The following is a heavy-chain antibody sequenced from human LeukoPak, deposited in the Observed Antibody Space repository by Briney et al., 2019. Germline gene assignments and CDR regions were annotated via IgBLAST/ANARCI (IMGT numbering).Heavy chain of an antibody. V-gene: IGHV1-2*02. CDR1: GYTFTGYY. Sequence: ASVKVSCKASGYTFTGYYMHWVRQAPGQGLEWMGWINPNSGGTNYAQKFQGRVTMTRDTSISTAYMELSRLRSEDTAVYYCARDKCSGGSCYSGSEYFQHWGQGTLVTVSS. J-gene: IGHJ1*01. D-gene: IGHD2-15*01. CDR2: INPNSGGT. CDR3: ARDKCSGGSCYSGSEYFQH.